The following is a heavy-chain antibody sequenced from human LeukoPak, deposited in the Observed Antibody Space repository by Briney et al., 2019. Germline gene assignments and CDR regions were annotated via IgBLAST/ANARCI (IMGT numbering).Heavy chain of an antibody. D-gene: IGHD5-18*01. V-gene: IGHV4-30-4*01. J-gene: IGHJ4*02. CDR2: IYYSGST. CDR3: ARENVDTAIALDY. Sequence: SETLSLTCTVSGGSISSGDSYWSWIRQPPGKGLEWIGYIYYSGSTYYNPSLKSRVTISVDTSKNQFSLKLSSVTAADPAVYYCARENVDTAIALDYWGQGTLVTVSS. CDR1: GGSISSGDSY.